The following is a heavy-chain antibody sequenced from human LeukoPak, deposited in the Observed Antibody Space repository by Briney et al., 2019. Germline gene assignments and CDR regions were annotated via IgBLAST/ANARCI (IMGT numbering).Heavy chain of an antibody. J-gene: IGHJ4*02. CDR3: ARGHSGWYDY. CDR2: ISYDGSNK. V-gene: IGHV3-30*03. Sequence: PGGSLRLSCAASGFTFSSYGMHWVRQAPGEGLEWVAVISYDGSNKYYADSVKGRFTISRDNSKNTLYLQMNSLRAEDTAVYYCARGHSGWYDYWGQGTLVTVSS. D-gene: IGHD6-19*01. CDR1: GFTFSSYG.